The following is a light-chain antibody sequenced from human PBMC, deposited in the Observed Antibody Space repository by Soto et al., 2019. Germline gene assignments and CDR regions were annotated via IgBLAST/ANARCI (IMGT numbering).Light chain of an antibody. Sequence: ESVLTQSPGTLSLSPGERATLSCRASQRVSSNYLAWYQQRPGQAPRLLIYGASNRATGIPDRFSGSGSGTDFTLTSSRLEPEDFAVYYCHQYGTSRAFGQGTKVEIK. CDR3: HQYGTSRA. J-gene: IGKJ1*01. CDR2: GAS. CDR1: QRVSSNY. V-gene: IGKV3-20*01.